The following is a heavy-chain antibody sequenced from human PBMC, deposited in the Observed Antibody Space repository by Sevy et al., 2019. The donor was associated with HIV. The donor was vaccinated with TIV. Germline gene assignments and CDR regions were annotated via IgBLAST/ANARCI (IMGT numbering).Heavy chain of an antibody. V-gene: IGHV3-11*01. D-gene: IGHD3-3*01. Sequence: VGSLRLSCAASGFTFSDYYMSWIRQAPGKGLEWVSYISSSGSTIYYADSVKGRFTISRDNAKNSLYLQMNSRRAEDTAVYYCAREGTIFGVVTYGMDVWGQGTTVTVSS. CDR2: ISSSGSTI. CDR3: AREGTIFGVVTYGMDV. J-gene: IGHJ6*02. CDR1: GFTFSDYY.